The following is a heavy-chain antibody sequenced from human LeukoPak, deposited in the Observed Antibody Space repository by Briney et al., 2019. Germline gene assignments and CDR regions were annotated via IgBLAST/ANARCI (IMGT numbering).Heavy chain of an antibody. D-gene: IGHD6-13*01. V-gene: IGHV3-7*01. J-gene: IGHJ3*02. Sequence: GGSLRLSCAGYGFSFSSSWMTWVRQAPGKGLEWVATIKQDGIKTYYLDSVKGRFTISRDSARNSVYLQMNSLRADETAVYFCARFIASPGPDAFDIWGQGTLVTVSS. CDR1: GFSFSSSW. CDR3: ARFIASPGPDAFDI. CDR2: IKQDGIKT.